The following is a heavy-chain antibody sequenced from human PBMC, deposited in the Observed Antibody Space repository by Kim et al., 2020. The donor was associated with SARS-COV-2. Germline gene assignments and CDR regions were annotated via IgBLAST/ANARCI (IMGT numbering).Heavy chain of an antibody. CDR1: GFTFSSYG. Sequence: GGSLRLSCAASGFTFSSYGMHWVRQAPGKGLEWVAVISYDGSNKYYADSVKGRFTISRDNSKNTLYLQMNSLRAEDTAVYYCVTTDSLFPFDYWGQGTLV. J-gene: IGHJ4*02. CDR2: ISYDGSNK. V-gene: IGHV3-30*03. CDR3: VTTDSLFPFDY. D-gene: IGHD3-3*01.